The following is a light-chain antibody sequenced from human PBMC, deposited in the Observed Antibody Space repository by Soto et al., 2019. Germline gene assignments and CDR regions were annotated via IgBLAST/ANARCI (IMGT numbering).Light chain of an antibody. CDR2: KAS. J-gene: IGKJ1*01. CDR3: QQYNSLWT. V-gene: IGKV1-5*03. CDR1: QSISSW. Sequence: DIQMTQSPSTLSASVGDRVTITCRASQSISSWLAWYQQKPGKAPKLLIYKASSLESGVPSRFSGSGCGTELPLTISSLQPDDFATYYSQQYNSLWTFGQGTKVEIK.